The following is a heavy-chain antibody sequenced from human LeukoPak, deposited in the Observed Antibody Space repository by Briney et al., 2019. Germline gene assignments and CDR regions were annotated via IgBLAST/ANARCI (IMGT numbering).Heavy chain of an antibody. D-gene: IGHD2-15*01. Sequence: SETLSLTCAVYGGSFSGYYWSWIRQPPGKGLEWIGEINHSGSTNYNPSLKSRVTISVDTSKNQFSLKLSSVTAADTAVYYCARGQGRGSYYYYGMDVWGQGTTVTVSS. J-gene: IGHJ6*02. CDR2: INHSGST. CDR1: GGSFSGYY. V-gene: IGHV4-34*01. CDR3: ARGQGRGSYYYYGMDV.